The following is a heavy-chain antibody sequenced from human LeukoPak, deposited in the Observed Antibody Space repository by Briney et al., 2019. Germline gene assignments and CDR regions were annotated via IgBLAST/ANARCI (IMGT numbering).Heavy chain of an antibody. V-gene: IGHV1-46*01. J-gene: IGHJ6*02. D-gene: IGHD2-2*01. CDR2: INPSGGST. CDR1: GYTFTSYY. Sequence: ASVKVSCKASGYTFTSYYMHWVRQAPGQGLEWMGIINPSGGSTSYAQKFQGRVTMTRDTSTSTVYMELSSLRSEDTAVYYCASSYCSSTSCHDYYYYGMDVWGHGTTVTVSS. CDR3: ASSYCSSTSCHDYYYYGMDV.